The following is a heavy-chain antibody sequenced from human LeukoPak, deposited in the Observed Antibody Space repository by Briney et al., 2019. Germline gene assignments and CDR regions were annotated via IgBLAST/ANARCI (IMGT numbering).Heavy chain of an antibody. V-gene: IGHV3-53*01. CDR3: ARWQLAPGFDY. J-gene: IGHJ4*02. D-gene: IGHD6-13*01. Sequence: GGSLRLSCAASGFTVSSNYMSWVRQAPGKGLEWVSVIYSGGSTYYADSVKGRFTISRDNSKNTLYLQMNSLRAGDTAVYYCARWQLAPGFDYWGQGTLVTVSS. CDR1: GFTVSSNY. CDR2: IYSGGST.